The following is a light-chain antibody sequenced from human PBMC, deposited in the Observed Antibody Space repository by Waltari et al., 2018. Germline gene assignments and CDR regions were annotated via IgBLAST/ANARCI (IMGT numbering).Light chain of an antibody. CDR2: GGS. V-gene: IGKV3-20*01. J-gene: IGKJ1*01. Sequence: EYVLTQSPATLSLSPGERATLSCRVSQSVSSSHLAWYQQNPGQPPRLLIYGGSIRATGIPDRFSGSGSGTDFTLTISRLEPEDFAVYYCHQYGESPRAFGPGTKVEVK. CDR3: HQYGESPRA. CDR1: QSVSSSH.